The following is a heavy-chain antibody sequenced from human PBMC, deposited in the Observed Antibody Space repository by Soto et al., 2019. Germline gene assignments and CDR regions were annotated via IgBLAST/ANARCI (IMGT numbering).Heavy chain of an antibody. D-gene: IGHD3-3*01. V-gene: IGHV4-34*01. CDR3: ARGVATIFGVVTIAYYFVY. Sequence: LSLTCAVYGGSFSGYYWSWIRQPRGKGLEWIGEINHSGSTNYNPSLKSRVTISVDTSKNQFSLKLSSVTAADTAVYYCARGVATIFGVVTIAYYFVYWGQGTLVTVSS. CDR1: GGSFSGYY. CDR2: INHSGST. J-gene: IGHJ4*02.